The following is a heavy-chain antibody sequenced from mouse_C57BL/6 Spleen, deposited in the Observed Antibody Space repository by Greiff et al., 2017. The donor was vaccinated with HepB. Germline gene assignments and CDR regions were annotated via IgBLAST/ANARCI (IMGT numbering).Heavy chain of an antibody. Sequence: VKLVESGPGLVQPSQSLSITCTVSGFSLTSYGVHWVRQSPGKGLEWLGVIWRGGSTDYNAAFMSRLSITKDNSKSQVFFKMNSLQADDTAIYYCAKNVWGYDGFDYWGQGTTLTVSS. CDR1: GFSLTSYG. J-gene: IGHJ2*01. D-gene: IGHD2-2*01. CDR3: AKNVWGYDGFDY. CDR2: IWRGGST. V-gene: IGHV2-5*01.